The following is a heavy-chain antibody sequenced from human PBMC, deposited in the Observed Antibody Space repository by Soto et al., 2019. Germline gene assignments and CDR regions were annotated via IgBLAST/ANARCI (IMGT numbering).Heavy chain of an antibody. Sequence: ASVKVSCKASGYTFTSYDINWVRQATGQGLEWMGWMNPNSGNTGYAQKFQGRVTMTRNTSISTSYMELSSLRSEDTAVYYCARGDDFWSGYYRTYGMDVWGQGPTVTVSS. CDR2: MNPNSGNT. CDR1: GYTFTSYD. V-gene: IGHV1-8*01. D-gene: IGHD3-3*01. J-gene: IGHJ6*02. CDR3: ARGDDFWSGYYRTYGMDV.